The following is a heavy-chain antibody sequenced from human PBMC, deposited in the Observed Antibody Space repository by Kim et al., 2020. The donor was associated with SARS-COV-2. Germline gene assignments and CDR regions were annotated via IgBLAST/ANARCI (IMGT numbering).Heavy chain of an antibody. J-gene: IGHJ5*02. V-gene: IGHV3-9*01. D-gene: IGHD2-2*01. Sequence: GGSLRLSCAASGFTFGDYAMHWVRQAPGKGLEWVSGISWNSGSIGYADSVKGRFTISRDNAKNSLYLQMNSLRAEDTALYSCAKHGGYCSSTSCYGIVNWVDPWGQGNLVTVSS. CDR1: GFTFGDYA. CDR3: AKHGGYCSSTSCYGIVNWVDP. CDR2: ISWNSGSI.